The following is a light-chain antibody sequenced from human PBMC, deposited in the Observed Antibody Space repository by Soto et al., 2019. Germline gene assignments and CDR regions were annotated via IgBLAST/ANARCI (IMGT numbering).Light chain of an antibody. Sequence: ETVMTQSPATLSVSPGERATLSCRASQSVSSNLAWYQQKPGQAPRLLIYGASTRATGIPARFSGSGSGTEFTLTISSLQSEDFAVYYCQQRSNWPWTFGQGTKVDIK. CDR2: GAS. CDR1: QSVSSN. J-gene: IGKJ1*01. V-gene: IGKV3-15*01. CDR3: QQRSNWPWT.